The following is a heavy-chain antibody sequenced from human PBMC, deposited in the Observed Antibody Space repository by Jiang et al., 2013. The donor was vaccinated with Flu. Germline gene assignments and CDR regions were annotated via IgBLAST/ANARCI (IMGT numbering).Heavy chain of an antibody. CDR1: DFSFSRFW. D-gene: IGHD4-11*01. Sequence: RLSCAASDFSFSRFWMHWVRQAPGKGLMWVARMSGDGSRTAYADSVKGRFTISRDNAKNTLYLQMNSLRGEDTAVYFCARDMGNYAILDYWGQGTLVSVSS. CDR3: ARDMGNYAILDY. J-gene: IGHJ4*02. CDR2: MSGDGSRT. V-gene: IGHV3-74*01.